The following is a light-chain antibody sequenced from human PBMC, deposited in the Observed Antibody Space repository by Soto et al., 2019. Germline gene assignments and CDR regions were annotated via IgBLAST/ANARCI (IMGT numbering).Light chain of an antibody. CDR1: QSVTSSH. J-gene: IGKJ2*01. CDR2: DTS. CDR3: QHYDSSPLYT. V-gene: IGKV3-20*01. Sequence: EIVLTQSPDTLSLSPGERATFSCRASQSVTSSHLAWYQQKPGQAPRLLIYDTSSRATGIPDRFSGSASGTDFTLTVSRLEPEDFAVYYCQHYDSSPLYTFGQGTKLEIK.